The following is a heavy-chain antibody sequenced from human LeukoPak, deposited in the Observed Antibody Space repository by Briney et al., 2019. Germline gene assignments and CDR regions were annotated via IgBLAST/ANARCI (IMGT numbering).Heavy chain of an antibody. CDR2: IYYSGST. Sequence: GSLRLSCAASGFTFSSYAMNWVRQAPGKGLEWIGYIYYSGSTNYNPSPKSRVTISVDTSKNQFSLKLSSVTAADTAVYYCARGTKQWPLTWGQGTLVTVSS. CDR3: ARGTKQWPLT. V-gene: IGHV4-59*01. D-gene: IGHD6-19*01. J-gene: IGHJ4*02. CDR1: GFTFSSYA.